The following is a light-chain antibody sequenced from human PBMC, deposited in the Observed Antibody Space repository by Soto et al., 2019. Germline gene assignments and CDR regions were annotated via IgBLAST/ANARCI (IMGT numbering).Light chain of an antibody. V-gene: IGKV3-11*01. CDR1: QSVSSN. CDR3: QQRSNWPRT. J-gene: IGKJ1*01. Sequence: EIVCTHSSVTLSLSPVERATLSCRASQSVSSNLAWYQQKPGQAPRLLIYGASTRATGIPARFSGSGSGTDFTLTISSLEPEDLAVYYCQQRSNWPRTFGQGTKVDNK. CDR2: GAS.